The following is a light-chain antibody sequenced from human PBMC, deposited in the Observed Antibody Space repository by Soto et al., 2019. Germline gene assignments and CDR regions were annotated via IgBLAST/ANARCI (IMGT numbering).Light chain of an antibody. CDR1: YDISNS. Sequence: EIGMTQSPVTLSVSPGERATISCRASYDISNSLAWYQQKPGQAPRLLIYDVSTRATGVPARFSGSGSGTEFTLTISGLQSEDFAVYYCQHYTNWPLTFGGGTKVEIK. CDR2: DVS. CDR3: QHYTNWPLT. J-gene: IGKJ4*01. V-gene: IGKV3-15*01.